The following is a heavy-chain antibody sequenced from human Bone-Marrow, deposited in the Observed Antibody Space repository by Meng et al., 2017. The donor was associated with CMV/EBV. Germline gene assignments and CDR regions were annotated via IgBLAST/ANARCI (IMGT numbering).Heavy chain of an antibody. Sequence: SETLSLTCTVSSGSINNYYWSWIRQPPGKGLEWIGYFFYSGSTNYNPSLKSRVTISGDTSKNQFSLKLSSVTAADTAVYYGAGEKVPLTGYYSVSGWFDPWGQGTLVTVSS. D-gene: IGHD3-9*01. CDR3: AGEKVPLTGYYSVSGWFDP. J-gene: IGHJ5*02. CDR1: SGSINNYY. CDR2: FFYSGST. V-gene: IGHV4-59*01.